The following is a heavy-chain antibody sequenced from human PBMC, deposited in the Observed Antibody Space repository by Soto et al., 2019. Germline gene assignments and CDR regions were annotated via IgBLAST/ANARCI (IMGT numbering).Heavy chain of an antibody. CDR2: ISASGSMT. Sequence: EVQLLESGGGLVQPGGSLRLSCEASGFMFGSFAMSWVHQAPGEGLEWVSAISASGSMTHYGDSVKGRFTISRDNSKNTLWLQMNSLRAEDTAMYYCAKAQSTLLPTFDCWGQGALVTVSS. D-gene: IGHD3-10*01. J-gene: IGHJ4*02. CDR3: AKAQSTLLPTFDC. CDR1: GFMFGSFA. V-gene: IGHV3-23*01.